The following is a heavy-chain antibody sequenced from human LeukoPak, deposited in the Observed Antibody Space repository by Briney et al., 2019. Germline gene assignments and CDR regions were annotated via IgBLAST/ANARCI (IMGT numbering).Heavy chain of an antibody. Sequence: ASVKVSCKASGYTFTSYGITWVRQAPGQGLEWMGWISAYNGNTHYAQKLQGRVTMTTDTSTSTAYMELRSLRSDDTAVYYCARALTGYYLYYYYYYMDVWGKGTTVTISS. D-gene: IGHD3-9*01. CDR2: ISAYNGNT. V-gene: IGHV1-18*01. J-gene: IGHJ6*03. CDR1: GYTFTSYG. CDR3: ARALTGYYLYYYYYYMDV.